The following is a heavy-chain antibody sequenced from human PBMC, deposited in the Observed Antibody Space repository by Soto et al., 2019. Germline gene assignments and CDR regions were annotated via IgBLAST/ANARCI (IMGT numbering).Heavy chain of an antibody. CDR3: ARDHGYSGYDPLSYYYYYYMDV. D-gene: IGHD5-12*01. CDR1: GFTFSDYY. V-gene: IGHV3-11*01. J-gene: IGHJ6*03. Sequence: QVQLVESGGGLVKPGGSLRLSCAASGFTFSDYYMSWIRQAPGKGLEWVSYISSSGSTIYYADAVKGRFTISRDNAKNSLYLQMNSLRAEDTAVYYCARDHGYSGYDPLSYYYYYYMDVWGKGTTVTVSS. CDR2: ISSSGSTI.